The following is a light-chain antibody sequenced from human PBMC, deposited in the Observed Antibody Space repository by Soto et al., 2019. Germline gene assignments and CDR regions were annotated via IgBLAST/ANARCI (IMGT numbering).Light chain of an antibody. CDR2: DAS. V-gene: IGKV1-5*01. J-gene: IGKJ1*01. CDR1: QSVSNW. CDR3: QQYNSYSGT. Sequence: EIQMTQSPSTLSASVGDRVTITCRASQSVSNWFAWYQQKPGKAPKLLIYDASTLESGVPSRFSGRGSGTQFTLTISSLQPDDFATYYCQQYNSYSGTFGQGTRWIS.